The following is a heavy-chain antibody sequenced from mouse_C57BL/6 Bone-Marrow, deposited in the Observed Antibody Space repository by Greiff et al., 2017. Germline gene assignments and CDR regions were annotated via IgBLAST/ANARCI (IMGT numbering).Heavy chain of an antibody. CDR2: IEPNSGGT. V-gene: IGHV1-72*01. D-gene: IGHD1-1*01. J-gene: IGHJ3*01. CDR3: ARHYYGSSLAY. Sequence: QVQLQQPGAELVKPGASVKLSCKASGYTFTSYWMHWVKQRPGRGLEWIGRIEPNSGGTKYNEKFKSKATLTVDKPSSTAYMQLSSLTSEDSAVYYCARHYYGSSLAYWGQGTLVTVSA. CDR1: GYTFTSYW.